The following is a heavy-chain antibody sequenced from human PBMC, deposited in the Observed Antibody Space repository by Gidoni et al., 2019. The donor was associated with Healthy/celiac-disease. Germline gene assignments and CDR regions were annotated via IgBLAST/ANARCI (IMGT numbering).Heavy chain of an antibody. J-gene: IGHJ4*02. CDR3: AGDWGSTSSYFDY. CDR1: GFTFSSYW. V-gene: IGHV3-7*01. CDR2: IKQDGSEK. Sequence: EVQLVESGGGLVQPGGSLRLSCAASGFTFSSYWMSWVRQAPGKGLEWVANIKQDGSEKYYVDSVRGRFTISRDNAKNSLYLQMNSRRADDTAVYYCAGDWGSTSSYFDYWGQGTLVAVSS. D-gene: IGHD2-2*01.